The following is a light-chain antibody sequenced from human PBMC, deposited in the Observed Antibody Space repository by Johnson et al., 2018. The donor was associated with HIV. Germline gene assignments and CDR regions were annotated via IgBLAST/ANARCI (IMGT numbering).Light chain of an antibody. J-gene: IGLJ1*01. CDR2: EDN. Sequence: QSVLTQPPSVSAAPGQKVTISCSGSSSNIGNNYVSWYQQLPGTAPKLLIYEDNKRPSGIPDRFSGSKSGTSATLGITGLQTGDEADYYCGTWYSSLSGGAIFGTATKVTVL. V-gene: IGLV1-51*02. CDR1: SSNIGNNY. CDR3: GTWYSSLSGGAI.